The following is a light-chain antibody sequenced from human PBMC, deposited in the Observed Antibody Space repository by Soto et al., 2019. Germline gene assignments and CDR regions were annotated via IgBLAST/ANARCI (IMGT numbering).Light chain of an antibody. J-gene: IGLJ1*01. V-gene: IGLV2-8*01. CDR1: SSDVGGYDH. Sequence: QSALTQPPSASGSPGQSVTIPCTGTSSDVGGYDHVSWYQQHPGKAPKLMIYEVTKRPAGVPDRFSGSKSGNTASLTVSALQAEDEADYYCSSDAGNYNYVFGTGTKLTVL. CDR2: EVT. CDR3: SSDAGNYNYV.